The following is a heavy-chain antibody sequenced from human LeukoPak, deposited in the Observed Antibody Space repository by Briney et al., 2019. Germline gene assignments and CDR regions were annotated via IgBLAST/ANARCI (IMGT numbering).Heavy chain of an antibody. CDR1: GNIFTNYD. Sequence: GASVKVSCKASGNIFTNYDISWVRQAPGQGLEWMGWISAYNGNTNYAQKFQGRVTLTTDTSTSTVYMELRSLTSDDTAVYYCARDLGFGSYSYCGQGTLVTVSS. J-gene: IGHJ4*02. CDR3: ARDLGFGSYSY. CDR2: ISAYNGNT. V-gene: IGHV1-18*01. D-gene: IGHD1-26*01.